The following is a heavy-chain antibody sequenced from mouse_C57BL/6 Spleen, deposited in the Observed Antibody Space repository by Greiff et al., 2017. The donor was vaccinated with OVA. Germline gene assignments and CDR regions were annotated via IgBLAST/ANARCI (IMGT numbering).Heavy chain of an antibody. CDR3: ARLDEGYLHWYFDV. Sequence: VQLQQSGAELARPGASVKMSCKASGYTFTSYTMHWVKQRPGQGLEWIGYINPSSGYTKYNQKFKDKATLTADKSSSTAYMQLSGLTSEDSAFYNGARLDEGYLHWYFDVWGTGTTVTVSS. D-gene: IGHD2-3*01. V-gene: IGHV1-4*01. CDR1: GYTFTSYT. J-gene: IGHJ1*03. CDR2: INPSSGYT.